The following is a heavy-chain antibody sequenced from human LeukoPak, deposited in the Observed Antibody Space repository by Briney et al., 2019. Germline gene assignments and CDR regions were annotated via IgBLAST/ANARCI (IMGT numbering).Heavy chain of an antibody. CDR1: GFTFSSYW. D-gene: IGHD3-10*01. J-gene: IGHJ4*02. CDR2: IKQDGSEK. V-gene: IGHV3-7*01. CDR3: AREGPLYYGSGSYYDY. Sequence: GGSLRLSCAASGFTFSSYWMSWVRQAPGKGLEWVANIKQDGSEKYYVDSVKGRFTISRDNAKNSLYLQMNSLRAEDTAVYYCAREGPLYYGSGSYYDYWGQGTLVTVSS.